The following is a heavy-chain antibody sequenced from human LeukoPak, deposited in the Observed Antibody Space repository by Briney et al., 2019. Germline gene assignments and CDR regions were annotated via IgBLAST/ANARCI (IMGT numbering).Heavy chain of an antibody. D-gene: IGHD3-10*01. V-gene: IGHV4-34*01. J-gene: IGHJ4*02. CDR1: GGSFSGYY. CDR3: ARGPLIGSAYYYGSGSDYYFDY. Sequence: SETLSLTCAVYGGSFSGYYWSWIRQPPGKGLEWIGEINHSGSTNYNPSLKSRVTISVDTSKNQFSLKLGSVTAADTAVYYCARGPLIGSAYYYGSGSDYYFDYWGQGTLVTVSS. CDR2: INHSGST.